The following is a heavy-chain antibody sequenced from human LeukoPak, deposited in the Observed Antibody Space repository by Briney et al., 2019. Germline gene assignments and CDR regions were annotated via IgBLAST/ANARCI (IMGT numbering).Heavy chain of an antibody. CDR2: IKQDGSEK. CDR3: AREPRTGQQLDYFDY. J-gene: IGHJ4*02. D-gene: IGHD6-13*01. V-gene: IGHV3-7*01. CDR1: GFTFSSHW. Sequence: GSLRLSCAASGFTFSSHWMSWVRQGPGKGLEWVANIKQDGSEKYYVDSVKGRFTISRDNAKNPLYLQMNSLRAEDMAVYYCAREPRTGQQLDYFDYWGQGTLVTVSS.